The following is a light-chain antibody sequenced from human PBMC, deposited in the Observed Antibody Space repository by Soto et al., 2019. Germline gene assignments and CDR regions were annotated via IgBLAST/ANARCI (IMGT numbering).Light chain of an antibody. CDR2: GAF. CDR3: QQYGGSPRT. CDR1: QSVSNSY. J-gene: IGKJ1*01. V-gene: IGKV3-20*01. Sequence: EIVLTQSPDILSLSPGERATLSCRASQSVSNSYLAWYQQKPGQAPRLLIYGAFLRATGIPDRFTGSGSGTGFTLTISRLEPDNFAVYYCQQYGGSPRTFGQGTKVEIK.